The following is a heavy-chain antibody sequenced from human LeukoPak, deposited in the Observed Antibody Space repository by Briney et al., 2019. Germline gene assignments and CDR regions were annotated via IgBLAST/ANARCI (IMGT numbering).Heavy chain of an antibody. CDR2: INSDGTTT. Sequence: PGVSLRLSCAASGFTLSDSWMHWVRQAPGKGLVCVSRINSDGTTTTYADSVKGRFTVSRDNAKDTVFLQMNSLRVDDTAVYYCARGHTSGPRSTFDVWGQGTMVTVSS. J-gene: IGHJ3*01. D-gene: IGHD6-19*01. V-gene: IGHV3-74*01. CDR1: GFTLSDSW. CDR3: ARGHTSGPRSTFDV.